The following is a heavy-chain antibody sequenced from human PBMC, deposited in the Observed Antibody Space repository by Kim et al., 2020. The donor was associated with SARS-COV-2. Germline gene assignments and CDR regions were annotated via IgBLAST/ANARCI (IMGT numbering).Heavy chain of an antibody. D-gene: IGHD2-15*01. Sequence: SVKGRFTIHRDNSKDTLYLQMNSRRAEDTAVYYCARRSTDIVVVVARLDYWGQGTLVTVSS. V-gene: IGHV3-23*01. J-gene: IGHJ4*02. CDR3: ARRSTDIVVVVARLDY.